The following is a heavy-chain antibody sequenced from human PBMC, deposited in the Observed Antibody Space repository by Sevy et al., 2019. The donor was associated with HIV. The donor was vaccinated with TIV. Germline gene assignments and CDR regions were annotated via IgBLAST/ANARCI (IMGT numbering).Heavy chain of an antibody. D-gene: IGHD2-2*01. V-gene: IGHV1-2*06. J-gene: IGHJ4*02. CDR2: INPNSGAT. CDR3: ARGVAVPAQGHFEY. CDR1: GHTFTVYS. Sequence: ASVKVSCKASGHTFTVYSLHWVRQAPGQGLEWMGRINPNSGATNYAQKFQGRVTITRDTSISTAYMELSRLTSDDTAVYYCARGVAVPAQGHFEYWGQGTLVTVSS.